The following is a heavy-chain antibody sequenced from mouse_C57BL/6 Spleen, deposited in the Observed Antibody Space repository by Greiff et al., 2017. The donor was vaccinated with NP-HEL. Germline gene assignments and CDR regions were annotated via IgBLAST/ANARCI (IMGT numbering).Heavy chain of an antibody. J-gene: IGHJ3*01. D-gene: IGHD2-4*01. Sequence: VQLQESGPELVKPGASVKISCKASGYAFSSSWMNWVKQRPGKGLEWIGRIYPGDGDTNYNGKFKGKATLTADKSSSTAYMQLSSLTSEDSAVYFCARSIYYDYDGAWFAYWGQGTLVTVSA. CDR1: GYAFSSSW. CDR3: ARSIYYDYDGAWFAY. V-gene: IGHV1-82*01. CDR2: IYPGDGDT.